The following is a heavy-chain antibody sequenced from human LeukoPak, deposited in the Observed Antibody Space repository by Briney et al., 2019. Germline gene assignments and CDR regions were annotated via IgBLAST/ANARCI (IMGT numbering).Heavy chain of an antibody. J-gene: IGHJ6*03. V-gene: IGHV3-30*02. Sequence: GGSLRLSCAASGFTFSSYGMHWVRQAPGKGLEWVAFIRYDGSNKYYADSVKGRFTISRDNSKNTLYLQMNSLRAEDTAVYYCAKCGGTYYYYYYMHVWGKGTPVTVSS. D-gene: IGHD6-25*01. CDR1: GFTFSSYG. CDR3: AKCGGTYYYYYYMHV. CDR2: IRYDGSNK.